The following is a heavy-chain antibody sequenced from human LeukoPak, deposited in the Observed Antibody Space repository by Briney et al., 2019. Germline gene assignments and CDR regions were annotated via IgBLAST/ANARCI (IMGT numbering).Heavy chain of an antibody. CDR1: GFTFSSYA. V-gene: IGHV3-23*01. CDR2: ISGSGGST. D-gene: IGHD1-26*01. J-gene: IGHJ5*02. Sequence: GGSLRLSCAASGFTFSSYAMSWVRQAPGKGLEWVSAISGSGGSTYYADSVKGRFAISRDNSKNTLYLQMNSLRAEDTAVYYCAKAMGWELLPAYNWFDPWGQGTLVTVSS. CDR3: AKAMGWELLPAYNWFDP.